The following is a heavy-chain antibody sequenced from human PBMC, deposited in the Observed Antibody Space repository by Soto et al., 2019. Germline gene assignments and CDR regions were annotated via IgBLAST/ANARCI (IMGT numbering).Heavy chain of an antibody. CDR1: GYTFTGYY. J-gene: IGHJ4*02. CDR3: ARVPDYYDSSGYVPFDY. D-gene: IGHD3-22*01. Sequence: ASVKVSCKASGYTFTGYYMHWVRQAPGQGLEWMGWINPNSGGTNYAQKFQGWVTMTRDTSVSTAYMELSRLRSDDTAVYYCARVPDYYDSSGYVPFDYWGQGTLVTVSS. V-gene: IGHV1-2*04. CDR2: INPNSGGT.